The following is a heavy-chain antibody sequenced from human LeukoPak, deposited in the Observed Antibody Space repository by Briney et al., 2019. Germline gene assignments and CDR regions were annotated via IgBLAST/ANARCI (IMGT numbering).Heavy chain of an antibody. D-gene: IGHD3-22*01. V-gene: IGHV3-23*01. J-gene: IGHJ4*02. CDR3: AKGKYYYDSSGYWGPYYFDY. CDR2: ISGSGGST. Sequence: PGGSLRLSCAASGFSFNSYAMSWVRQAPGKGLEWVSAISGSGGSTYYADSVKGRFTISRDNSKNTLYLQMNSLRAEDTAVYYCAKGKYYYDSSGYWGPYYFDYWGQGTLVTVSS. CDR1: GFSFNSYA.